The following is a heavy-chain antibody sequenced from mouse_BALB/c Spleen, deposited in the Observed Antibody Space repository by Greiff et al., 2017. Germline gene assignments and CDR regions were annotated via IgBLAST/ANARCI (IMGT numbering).Heavy chain of an antibody. Sequence: EVKLVESGPELVKPGASVKMSCKASGYTFTSYVMHWVKQKPGQGLEWIGYINPYNDGTKYNEKFKGKATLTSDKSSSTAYMELSSLTSEDSAVYYCARSGYEGTFAYWGQGTLVTVSA. D-gene: IGHD2-14*01. V-gene: IGHV1-14*01. CDR3: ARSGYEGTFAY. CDR1: GYTFTSYV. J-gene: IGHJ3*01. CDR2: INPYNDGT.